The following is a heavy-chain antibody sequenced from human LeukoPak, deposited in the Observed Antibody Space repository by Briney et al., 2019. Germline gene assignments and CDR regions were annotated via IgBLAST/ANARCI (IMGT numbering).Heavy chain of an antibody. CDR1: GFSVSRNY. CDR3: ARDDAFDI. Sequence: GESLRLSCAASGFSVSRNYMSWVRQAPGKGLEWVSVLYSGGSTYYADSVRGRFTISSDNSKNTVYLQMNSLRAEDTAVYYCARDDAFDIWGQGTMVTVSS. J-gene: IGHJ3*02. CDR2: LYSGGST. V-gene: IGHV3-53*01.